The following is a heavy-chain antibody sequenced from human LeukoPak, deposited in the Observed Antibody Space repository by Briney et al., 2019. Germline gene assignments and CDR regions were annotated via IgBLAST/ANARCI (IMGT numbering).Heavy chain of an antibody. J-gene: IGHJ5*02. CDR1: GYTFTSYD. D-gene: IGHD2-15*01. V-gene: IGHV1-8*01. CDR2: MNPNSGNT. CDR3: ARGGGAVGGRKYCGGGSSYSGGWCDP. Sequence: ASVKVSCKASGYTFTSYDINWVRQATGQGLEWMGWMNPNSGNTGYAQKFQGRVAMTRNTSISTAYMELSSLRSEDTAVYYCARGGGAVGGRKYCGGGSSYSGGWCDPWGQGTLVTVSS.